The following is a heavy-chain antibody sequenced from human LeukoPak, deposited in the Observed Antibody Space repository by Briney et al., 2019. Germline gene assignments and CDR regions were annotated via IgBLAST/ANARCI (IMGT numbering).Heavy chain of an antibody. D-gene: IGHD3-9*01. V-gene: IGHV3-43*02. CDR3: AKAEGYDILTGLDY. CDR1: GFTFGDYA. CDR2: ISGDGGSK. Sequence: PGGSLRLSCAASGFTFGDYAMHWVRQAPGQGLEWVSLISGDGGSKYYADSVKGRFTISRDNSKNTLYLQMNSLRTEDTAVYYCAKAEGYDILTGLDYWGQGTLVTVSS. J-gene: IGHJ4*02.